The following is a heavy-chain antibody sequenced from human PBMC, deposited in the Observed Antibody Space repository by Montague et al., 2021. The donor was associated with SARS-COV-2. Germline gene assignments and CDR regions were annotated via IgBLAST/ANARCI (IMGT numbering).Heavy chain of an antibody. CDR2: IYSGGSST. CDR3: AKDPHYDFWSGYYFDY. D-gene: IGHD3-3*01. J-gene: IGHJ4*02. Sequence: LRLSCAASGFTFSNYAMSWVRQAPGKGLEWVSVIYSGGSSTYYADSVKGRFTISRDNSKNTLYLQMNSLRAEDTAVYYCAKDPHYDFWSGYYFDYWGQGTLVTVSS. CDR1: GFTFSNYA. V-gene: IGHV3-23*03.